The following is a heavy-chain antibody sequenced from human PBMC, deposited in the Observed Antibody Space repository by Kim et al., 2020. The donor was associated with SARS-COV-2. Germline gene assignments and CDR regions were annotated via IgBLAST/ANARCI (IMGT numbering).Heavy chain of an antibody. J-gene: IGHJ4*02. D-gene: IGHD6-19*01. V-gene: IGHV3-11*01. CDR1: GFTFSDYY. CDR3: ARDYSGVQWLAFDY. CDR2: ISSSGSTI. Sequence: GGSLRLSCVASGFTFSDYYMSWIRQAPGKGLEWVSYISSSGSTIYYADSVKGRFTISRDNAKNSLYLQMNSLRAEDTAVYYCARDYSGVQWLAFDYWGQGTLVTVSS.